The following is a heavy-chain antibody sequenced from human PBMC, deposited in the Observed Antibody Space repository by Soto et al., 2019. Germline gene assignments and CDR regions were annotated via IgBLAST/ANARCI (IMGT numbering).Heavy chain of an antibody. CDR2: ISAYNGNT. J-gene: IGHJ4*02. V-gene: IGHV1-18*04. CDR3: ARVDIPAATLPVLDY. CDR1: GYTFTSYG. Sequence: QVQLVQSGAEVKKPGASVKVSCKASGYTFTSYGISWVRQAPGQGLEWMGWISAYNGNTNYAQKLQGRVTTTTDTSTSTAYMELRSLRSADTAVYYCARVDIPAATLPVLDYWGQGTLVTVSS. D-gene: IGHD2-2*01.